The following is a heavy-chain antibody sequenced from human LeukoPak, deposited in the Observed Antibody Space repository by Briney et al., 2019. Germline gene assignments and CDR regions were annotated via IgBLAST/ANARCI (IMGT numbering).Heavy chain of an antibody. CDR3: ARGDYYYVIDV. Sequence: GASVKVSCKAAGYXFTSYYMHWVRQAPGQGLEWVGLINPSGGSTNYAQKFQGRVSMTRDTSTSTVYMELSSLRSEDTAVYYCARGDYYYVIDVWGQGTTVTVSS. J-gene: IGHJ6*01. CDR2: INPSGGST. CDR1: GYXFTSYY. V-gene: IGHV1-46*01.